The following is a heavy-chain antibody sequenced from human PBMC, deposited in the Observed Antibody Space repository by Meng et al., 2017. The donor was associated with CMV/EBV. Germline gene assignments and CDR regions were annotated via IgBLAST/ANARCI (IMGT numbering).Heavy chain of an antibody. V-gene: IGHV1-69*05. CDR1: GGTFSSYA. J-gene: IGHJ6*02. Sequence: SVKVSCKASGGTFSSYAISWVRQAPGQGLEWMGGIIPIFGTANYAQKFQGRVTITTDESTSTAYMELSSLRSEDTAVYYCARDGGYCSSTSCSLEDYYYYGIDVWGQGTTVTVSS. CDR2: IIPIFGTA. D-gene: IGHD2-2*01. CDR3: ARDGGYCSSTSCSLEDYYYYGIDV.